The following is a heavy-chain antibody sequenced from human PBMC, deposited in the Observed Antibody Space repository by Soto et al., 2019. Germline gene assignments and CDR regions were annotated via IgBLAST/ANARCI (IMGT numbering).Heavy chain of an antibody. Sequence: VQLVESGGGVVQPGRSLRLSCAASGFTFSGYGMHWVRQAPGKGLEWVAVISYDGSNKYYADSVKGRLTISRDNSQNTLYLQMNSLRAEDTAVYYCAKGDYGGNSHTFDIWGQGTMVTVSS. D-gene: IGHD4-17*01. CDR3: AKGDYGGNSHTFDI. J-gene: IGHJ3*02. CDR2: ISYDGSNK. V-gene: IGHV3-30*18. CDR1: GFTFSGYG.